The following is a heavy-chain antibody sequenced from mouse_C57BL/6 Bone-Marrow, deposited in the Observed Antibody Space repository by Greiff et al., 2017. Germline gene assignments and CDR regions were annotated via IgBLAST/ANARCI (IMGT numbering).Heavy chain of an antibody. CDR2: IYPRSGNT. V-gene: IGHV1-81*01. CDR3: ARKRDGHSPSFDV. Sequence: QVQLKQSGAELARPGASVKLSCKASGYTFTSYGISWVKQRTGQGLEWIGEIYPRSGNTYYNEKFKGKATLTADKSSSTAYMELRSLTSADSSVYCCARKRDGHSPSFDVWGTGTTAIVSS. D-gene: IGHD2-3*01. J-gene: IGHJ1*03. CDR1: GYTFTSYG.